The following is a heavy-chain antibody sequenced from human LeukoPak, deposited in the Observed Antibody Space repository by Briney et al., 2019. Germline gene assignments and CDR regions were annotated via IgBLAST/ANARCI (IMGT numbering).Heavy chain of an antibody. D-gene: IGHD5-12*01. CDR1: GFTFSSDG. CDR2: ISGSGSNT. J-gene: IGHJ4*02. Sequence: GGSLRLSCAASGFTFSSDGMSWVRQAPGKGLEWVPAISGSGSNTNYADSVKGRFTISRDNSKNTLYLQMNSLRAEDTAVYYCAKALKVAGGALDYWGQGTLVTVSS. V-gene: IGHV3-23*01. CDR3: AKALKVAGGALDY.